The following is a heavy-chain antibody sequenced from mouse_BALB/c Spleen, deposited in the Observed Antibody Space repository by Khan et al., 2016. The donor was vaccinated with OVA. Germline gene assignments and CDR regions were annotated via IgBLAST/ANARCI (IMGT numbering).Heavy chain of an antibody. CDR2: IWGGGTT. CDR3: AKLLWSHYYAMDY. J-gene: IGHJ4*01. V-gene: IGHV2-6-5*01. Sequence: VQLQESGPGLVAPSQSLSITCTVSGFSLTDYGVGWIRQPPGKGLEWLGVIWGGGTTYYNSVLKSRLSISKDNSKSQVFLKMNSLQTDDTAMYYCAKLLWSHYYAMDYWGQGTSVTVSS. D-gene: IGHD1-1*02. CDR1: GFSLTDYG.